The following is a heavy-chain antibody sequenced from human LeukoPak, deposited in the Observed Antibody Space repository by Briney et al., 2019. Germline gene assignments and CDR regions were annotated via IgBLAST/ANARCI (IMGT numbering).Heavy chain of an antibody. D-gene: IGHD2-2*02. Sequence: GGSLRLSCAASGFTFSSYAMSWVRQAPGKGLEWVSSISSSSDSSYYADSVKGRFTISRDNSKNTMYLQMNSLRAEDTAVYYCARGRYCSSSTCYIDQWGQGTRVTVSS. CDR1: GFTFSSYA. CDR2: ISSSSDSS. V-gene: IGHV3-23*01. CDR3: ARGRYCSSSTCYIDQ. J-gene: IGHJ5*02.